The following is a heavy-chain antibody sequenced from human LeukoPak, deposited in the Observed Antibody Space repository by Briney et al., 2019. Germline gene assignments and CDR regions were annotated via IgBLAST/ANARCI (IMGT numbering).Heavy chain of an antibody. V-gene: IGHV1-24*01. D-gene: IGHD3-10*01. Sequence: ASVKVSCKVSGYTLTELSMHWVRQAPGKGLEWMGGFDPEDGETIYAQKFQGRVTMTEDTSTDTAYMELSSLRSEDTAVYYCARDPLDYYSSGSTNWFDPWGQGTLVTVSS. J-gene: IGHJ5*02. CDR1: GYTLTELS. CDR2: FDPEDGET. CDR3: ARDPLDYYSSGSTNWFDP.